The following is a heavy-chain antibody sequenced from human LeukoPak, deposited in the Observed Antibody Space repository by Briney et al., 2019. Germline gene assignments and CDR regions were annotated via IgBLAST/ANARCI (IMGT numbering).Heavy chain of an antibody. CDR1: GGSFSGYY. CDR3: AGAITMVRGVIGY. V-gene: IGHV4-34*01. J-gene: IGHJ4*02. Sequence: SETLSLTCAVYGGSFSGYYWSWIRQPPGKGLEWIGEINHSGSTNYNPSLKSRVTISVDTSKNQFSPKLSSVTAADTAVYYCAGAITMVRGVIGYWGQGTLVTVAS. D-gene: IGHD3-10*01. CDR2: INHSGST.